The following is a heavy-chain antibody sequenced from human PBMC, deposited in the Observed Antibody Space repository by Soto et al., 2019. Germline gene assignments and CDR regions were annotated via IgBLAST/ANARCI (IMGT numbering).Heavy chain of an antibody. V-gene: IGHV1-69*13. CDR3: ARGAPGSYDFWSGQPRTYGMDV. D-gene: IGHD3-3*01. Sequence: SVKVSCKASGGTFSSYAISWVRQAPGQGLEWMGGIIPIFGTANYAQKFQGRVTITADESTSTAYMELGSLRSEDTAVYYCARGAPGSYDFWSGQPRTYGMDVWGQGTTVTVSS. CDR1: GGTFSSYA. CDR2: IIPIFGTA. J-gene: IGHJ6*02.